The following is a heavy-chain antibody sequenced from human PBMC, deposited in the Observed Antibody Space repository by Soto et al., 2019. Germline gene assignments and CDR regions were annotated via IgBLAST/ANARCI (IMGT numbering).Heavy chain of an antibody. Sequence: PGGSLRLSCAASGFTFSSYGMHWVRQAPGKGLEWVAVIWYDGSNKYYADSVKGRFTISKDNTKNTLYLQMNSLRAEDTAVYYCVRGLTRSVDYWCQGTLVTVSS. J-gene: IGHJ4*02. CDR2: IWYDGSNK. D-gene: IGHD3-10*01. CDR1: GFTFSSYG. CDR3: VRGLTRSVDY. V-gene: IGHV3-30*02.